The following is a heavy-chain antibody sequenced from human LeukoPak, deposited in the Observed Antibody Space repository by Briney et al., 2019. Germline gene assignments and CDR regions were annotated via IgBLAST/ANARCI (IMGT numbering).Heavy chain of an antibody. CDR2: INPNSGGT. D-gene: IGHD1-26*01. V-gene: IGHV1-2*02. CDR1: GYTFTGYY. CDR3: ARKPIVGATFDY. Sequence: GASVKASCKASGYTFTGYYMHWVRQAPGQGLEWMGWINPNSGGTNYAQKFQGRVTMTRDTSISTAYMELGRLRSDDTAVYYCARKPIVGATFDYWGQGTLVTVSS. J-gene: IGHJ4*02.